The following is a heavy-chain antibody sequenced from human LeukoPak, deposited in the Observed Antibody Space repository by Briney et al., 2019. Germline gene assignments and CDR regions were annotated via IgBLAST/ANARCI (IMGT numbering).Heavy chain of an antibody. CDR3: AKDTRRYSYGLPTRL. V-gene: IGHV3-43*02. J-gene: IGHJ4*02. D-gene: IGHD5-18*01. Sequence: QPGGSLRLSCAASGFTFDDYAMHWVRQAPGKGLEWVSLISGDGGSTYYADSVKGRFTISRDNSKNSLYLQMNSLRTEDTALYYCAKDTRRYSYGLPTRLGGQGTLVTVSS. CDR2: ISGDGGST. CDR1: GFTFDDYA.